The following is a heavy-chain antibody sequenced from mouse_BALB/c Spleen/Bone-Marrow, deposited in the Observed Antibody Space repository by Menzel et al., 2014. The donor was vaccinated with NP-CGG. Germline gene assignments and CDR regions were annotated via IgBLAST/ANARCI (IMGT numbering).Heavy chain of an antibody. CDR3: VREVYDRYVGVFDY. J-gene: IGHJ2*01. D-gene: IGHD2-3*01. CDR1: GFTFSNYW. CDR2: IRLKSNNYAT. Sequence: DVKLVESGGGLVQPGGSMKLSCVASGFTFSNYWMNWVRQSPEKGLEWVAEIRLKSNNYATHYAESVKGRFTISKDDSKSSVYLQMNNLRAEDTGIYYCVREVYDRYVGVFDYWGQGTTLTVSS. V-gene: IGHV6-6*02.